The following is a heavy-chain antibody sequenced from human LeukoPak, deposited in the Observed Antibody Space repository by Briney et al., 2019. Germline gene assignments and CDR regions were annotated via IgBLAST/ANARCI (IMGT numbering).Heavy chain of an antibody. CDR2: ISGSGGST. CDR1: GFSFSSYA. D-gene: IGHD3-10*01. J-gene: IGHJ6*02. Sequence: GGSLRLSCAASGFSFSSYAMSWVRQAPGKGLEWVSAISGSGGSTYYADSVKGRFTISRHNSQNTLYLQMNSMRAEDTAVYYCAKDLNIVQGVISRYYYYSMDVWGQGTTVTVSS. CDR3: AKDLNIVQGVISRYYYYSMDV. V-gene: IGHV3-23*01.